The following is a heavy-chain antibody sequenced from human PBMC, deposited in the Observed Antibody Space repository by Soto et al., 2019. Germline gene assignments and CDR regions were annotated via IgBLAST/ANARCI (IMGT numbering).Heavy chain of an antibody. CDR2: IIPIFGTA. J-gene: IGHJ6*02. D-gene: IGHD6-6*01. CDR1: GGTFSSYA. V-gene: IGHV1-69*13. Sequence: EASVKVSCKASGGTFSSYAISWVRQAPGQGLEWMGGIIPIFGTANYAQKFQGRVTITADESTSTAYMELSSLRSEDTAVYYCARKYSSSFGYYYYGMDVWGQGTTVTVSS. CDR3: ARKYSSSFGYYYYGMDV.